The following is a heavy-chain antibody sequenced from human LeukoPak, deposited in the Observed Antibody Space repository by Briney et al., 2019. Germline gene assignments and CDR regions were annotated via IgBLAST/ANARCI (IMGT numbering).Heavy chain of an antibody. J-gene: IGHJ6*01. D-gene: IGHD3-3*01. CDR2: INPNSGGT. CDR3: ARVCFGVGIDYNYGMDV. Sequence: ASVKVSCKASGYTFTSYYMHWVRQAPGQRLEWMGWINPNSGGTNYAQKFQGRVTMTRDTSTSTAYMELSSLRSDDTAVYYCARVCFGVGIDYNYGMDVWGEAGTVTLS. CDR1: GYTFTSYY. V-gene: IGHV1-2*02.